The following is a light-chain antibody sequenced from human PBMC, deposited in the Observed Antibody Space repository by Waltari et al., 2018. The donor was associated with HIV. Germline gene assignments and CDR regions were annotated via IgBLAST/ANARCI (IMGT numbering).Light chain of an antibody. CDR1: QNVNNRY. CDR3: HQYGNPPFT. Sequence: DMVLTQSPGTLSLSPGEIATLSCRASQNVNNRYLAWYQLKPGQPPRLLIYAASNRAPGIPARFSGRGSGTDFTLTITRLEPEDFAVYSCHQYGNPPFTFGQGSKLEI. CDR2: AAS. V-gene: IGKV3-20*01. J-gene: IGKJ2*01.